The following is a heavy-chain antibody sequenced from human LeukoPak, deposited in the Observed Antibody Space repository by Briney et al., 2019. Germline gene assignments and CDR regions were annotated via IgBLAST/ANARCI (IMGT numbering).Heavy chain of an antibody. CDR1: GYSISSGNY. CDR2: IYHSGST. Sequence: KSSETLSLTCTVSGYSISSGNYWGWIRQSPGKGLEWIGAIYHSGSTYYNPSLKSRVTISVDTSKDQISLRLSSVTAADTAIYYCARGNSARFPPYMDYWGQGILVIVSS. CDR3: ARGNSARFPPYMDY. V-gene: IGHV4-38-2*02. D-gene: IGHD3-10*01. J-gene: IGHJ4*02.